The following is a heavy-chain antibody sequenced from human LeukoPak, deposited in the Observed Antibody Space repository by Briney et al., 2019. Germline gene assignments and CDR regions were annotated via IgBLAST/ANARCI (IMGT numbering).Heavy chain of an antibody. V-gene: IGHV4-39*07. Sequence: SETLSLTCTVSGGSISSSSYYWGWIRQPPGKGLEWIGSIYYSGSTYYNPSLKSRVTISVDTSKNQFSLKLSSVTAADTAVYYCARGRDIVVVPAANVPYYFDYWGQGTLVTVSS. CDR1: GGSISSSSYY. CDR2: IYYSGST. CDR3: ARGRDIVVVPAANVPYYFDY. D-gene: IGHD2-2*01. J-gene: IGHJ4*02.